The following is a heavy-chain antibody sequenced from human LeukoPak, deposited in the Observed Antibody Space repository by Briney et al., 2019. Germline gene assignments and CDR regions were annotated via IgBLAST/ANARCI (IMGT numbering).Heavy chain of an antibody. CDR2: IYYSGST. J-gene: IGHJ4*02. V-gene: IGHV4-61*01. CDR1: GGSFNSGSYY. D-gene: IGHD3-22*01. Sequence: SETLSLTCTVSGGSFNSGSYYWNWIRQPPGKGLEWIGYIYYSGSTNYNPSLKSRVTISVDTSKNQFSLKLSSVTAADTAVYYCAREPLYYDSSGYHPHFDYWGQGTLVTVSS. CDR3: AREPLYYDSSGYHPHFDY.